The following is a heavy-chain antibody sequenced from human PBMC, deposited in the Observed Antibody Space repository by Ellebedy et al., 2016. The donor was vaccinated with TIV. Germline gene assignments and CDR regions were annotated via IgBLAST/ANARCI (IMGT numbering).Heavy chain of an antibody. J-gene: IGHJ4*02. D-gene: IGHD3-9*01. Sequence: SETLSLTCTVSGGSISSSSYYWGWIRQPPGKELEWIGSIYYSGSTYYNPSLKSRVTISVDTSKNQFSLKLSSVTAADTAVYYCARDGGRRYYDILTYPDYWGQGTLVTVSS. CDR2: IYYSGST. CDR1: GGSISSSSYY. V-gene: IGHV4-39*02. CDR3: ARDGGRRYYDILTYPDY.